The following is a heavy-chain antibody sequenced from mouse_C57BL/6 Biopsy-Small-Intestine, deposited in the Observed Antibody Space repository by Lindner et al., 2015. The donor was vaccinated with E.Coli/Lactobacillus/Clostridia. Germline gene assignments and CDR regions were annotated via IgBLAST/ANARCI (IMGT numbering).Heavy chain of an antibody. CDR3: ARILRWCFDY. Sequence: VQLQESGAELAKPGASVKMSCKASGYTFTNYWIHWIKQRSGQGLEWIGYINPSSGYTEYNQKFKDKATLTADKSSSTAYMQLSSLTSEDSAVYYCARILRWCFDYWGQGTTLTVSS. J-gene: IGHJ2*01. CDR1: GYTFTNYW. D-gene: IGHD2-13*01. CDR2: INPSSGYT. V-gene: IGHV1-7*01.